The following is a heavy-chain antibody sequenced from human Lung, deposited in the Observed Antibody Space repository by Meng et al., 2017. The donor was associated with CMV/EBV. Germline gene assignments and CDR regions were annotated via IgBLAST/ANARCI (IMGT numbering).Heavy chain of an antibody. J-gene: IGHJ6*02. CDR2: ISWNSGNV. CDR3: TRVGLARDV. D-gene: IGHD3-16*01. CDR1: GFNFDDYS. V-gene: IGHV3-9*01. Sequence: GGSLRLSCAASGFNFDDYSMHWVRQAPGKGLEWVSGISWNSGNVGYGDSVKGRFTISRDNGKNSLYLQMNSLRAEDTALYYCTRVGLARDVWGQGTTVTVSS.